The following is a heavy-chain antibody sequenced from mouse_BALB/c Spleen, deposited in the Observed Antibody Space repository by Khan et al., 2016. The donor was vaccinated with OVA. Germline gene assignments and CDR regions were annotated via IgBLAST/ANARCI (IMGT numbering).Heavy chain of an antibody. D-gene: IGHD1-1*01. CDR3: ARSAYYYDVEGFAY. Sequence: EVQGVESGGDLVKPGGSLKLSCAASGFTFSTYGMSWVRQTPDRRLEWVATVSTGGSYTYYPDRVKGRFTISRDNAKHTLYLQMHSLTSDDTAIFYGARSAYYYDVEGFAYWGQGTLVTVSA. CDR1: GFTFSTYG. J-gene: IGHJ3*01. CDR2: VSTGGSYT. V-gene: IGHV5-6*01.